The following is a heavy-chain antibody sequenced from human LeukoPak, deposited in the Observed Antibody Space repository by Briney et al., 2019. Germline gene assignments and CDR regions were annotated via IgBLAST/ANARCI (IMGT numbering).Heavy chain of an antibody. CDR2: ISGSGGST. V-gene: IGHV3-23*01. J-gene: IGHJ3*02. CDR3: AKFAEFLEWLFHALDI. D-gene: IGHD3-3*01. CDR1: GFTFSSYA. Sequence: GGSLRLSCAASGFTFSSYAMSWVRQAPGKGLEWVSAISGSGGSTYYADSVKGRFTISRDNSKNTLYLQMNSLRAEDTAVYYCAKFAEFLEWLFHALDIWGQGTMVTVSS.